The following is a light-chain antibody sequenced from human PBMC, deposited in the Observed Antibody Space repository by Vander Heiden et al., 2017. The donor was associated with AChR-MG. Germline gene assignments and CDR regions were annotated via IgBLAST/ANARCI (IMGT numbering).Light chain of an antibody. Sequence: DIQMTQSPSSLSASVGDRVTITCRASQAISNSLAWYQQKPGKAPKLLLYAASRLESGVPSRFSGSGSGTDYTLTISSLQPEDFATYYCQQYYSTAITFGQGTRLEIK. CDR2: AAS. CDR1: QAISNS. V-gene: IGKV1-NL1*01. J-gene: IGKJ5*01. CDR3: QQYYSTAIT.